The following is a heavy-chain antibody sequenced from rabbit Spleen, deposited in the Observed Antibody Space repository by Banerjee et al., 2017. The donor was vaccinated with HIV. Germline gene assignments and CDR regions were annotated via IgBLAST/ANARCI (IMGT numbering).Heavy chain of an antibody. D-gene: IGHD1-1*01. V-gene: IGHV1S45*01. Sequence: EESGGDLVKPGGTLTLTCTVSGFSFSSNWICWVRQAPGKGLEWNACIDTSDGDTDYANWPKGRFTISKTSSTTVTLQMTSLTAADTATYFCARNYVNAFDPWGPGTLVTVS. J-gene: IGHJ2*01. CDR1: GFSFSSNW. CDR3: ARNYVNAFDP. CDR2: IDTSDGDT.